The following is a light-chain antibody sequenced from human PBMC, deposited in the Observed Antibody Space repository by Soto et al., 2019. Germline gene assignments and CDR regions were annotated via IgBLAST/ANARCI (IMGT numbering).Light chain of an antibody. CDR1: QSVSSTY. Sequence: EIVLTQSPGTLSLSPGEGATLSCRASQSVSSTYLAWYQHKPGQAPRPLIYSASRRASGIPDRFSGSGSGTDFTLTINRLEPEDFAEYYCQQYSGPGMYTFGQGTKLEIK. J-gene: IGKJ2*01. CDR3: QQYSGPGMYT. CDR2: SAS. V-gene: IGKV3-20*01.